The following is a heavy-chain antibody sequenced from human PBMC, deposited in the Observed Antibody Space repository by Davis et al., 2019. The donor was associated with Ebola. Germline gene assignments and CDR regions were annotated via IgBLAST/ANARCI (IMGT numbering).Heavy chain of an antibody. D-gene: IGHD3-10*01. CDR1: GFTFSSYS. CDR3: TKGGSGHFDY. CDR2: ISTDGSNT. J-gene: IGHJ4*02. V-gene: IGHV3-74*01. Sequence: GESLKISCAASGFTFSSYSMNWVRQAPGKGLVWVSRISTDGSNTNYADSVKGRFSISRDDAKNTLYLQMNSLGAEDTAVYYCTKGGSGHFDYWGQGTLVTVSS.